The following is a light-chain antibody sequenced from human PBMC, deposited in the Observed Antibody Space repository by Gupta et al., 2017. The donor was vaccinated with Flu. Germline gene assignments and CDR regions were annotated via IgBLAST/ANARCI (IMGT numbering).Light chain of an antibody. CDR1: QTIARF. J-gene: IGKJ1*01. CDR2: SAF. Sequence: DIQMTQSPSSLSASVGDSVSITCRASQTIARFLHWYQHKPGKAPSLLIHSAFTLQDGVPPRFSGSASGTEFTLTISGLQPEDFATYYCQQTDYMPRTFGQGTRVEIK. V-gene: IGKV1-39*01. CDR3: QQTDYMPRT.